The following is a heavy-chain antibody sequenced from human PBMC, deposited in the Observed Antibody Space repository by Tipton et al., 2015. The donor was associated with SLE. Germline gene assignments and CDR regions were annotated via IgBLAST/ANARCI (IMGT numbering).Heavy chain of an antibody. Sequence: TLSLTCTVSGGSISSGSYYWSWIRQPAGKGLEWIGHIYTSGSTNYNPSLQSRVTISVDTSKNQFSLKLSSVTAADTAVYYCARDRGYYDSSGYYYDALDIWGQGTMVTVSS. V-gene: IGHV4-61*09. D-gene: IGHD3-22*01. CDR2: IYTSGST. J-gene: IGHJ3*02. CDR3: ARDRGYYDSSGYYYDALDI. CDR1: GGSISSGSYY.